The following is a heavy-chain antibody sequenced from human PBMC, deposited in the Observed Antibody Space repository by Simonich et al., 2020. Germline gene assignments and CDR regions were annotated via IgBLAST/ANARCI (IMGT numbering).Heavy chain of an antibody. CDR3: ARSTTGTTAFDI. CDR1: GYTFTSYG. J-gene: IGHJ3*02. V-gene: IGHV1-18*01. Sequence: QVQLVQSGAEVQKPGASVKVSCKASGYTFTSYGISWVRQDPGKRLEGMGCNSAYNGNTNYAQKPQGRVTMTTDTSTSTAYMELRSLRSDDTAVYYCARSTTGTTAFDIWGQGTMVTVSS. CDR2: NSAYNGNT. D-gene: IGHD1-1*01.